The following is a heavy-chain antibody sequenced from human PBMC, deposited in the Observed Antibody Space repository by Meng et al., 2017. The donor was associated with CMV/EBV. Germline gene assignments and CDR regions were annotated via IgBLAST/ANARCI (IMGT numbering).Heavy chain of an antibody. Sequence: QVQRVQPGAGVKMPGSSVTVSCKATGGTFSSYAISWVRQAHGQGLEWMGGTIPIFGTANYAQKFQGRVTITADESTSTAYMELSSLRSEDTAVYYCARNQPSRGWSHEDYWGQGTLVTVSS. V-gene: IGHV1-69*01. J-gene: IGHJ4*02. CDR1: GGTFSSYA. D-gene: IGHD2-15*01. CDR3: ARNQPSRGWSHEDY. CDR2: TIPIFGTA.